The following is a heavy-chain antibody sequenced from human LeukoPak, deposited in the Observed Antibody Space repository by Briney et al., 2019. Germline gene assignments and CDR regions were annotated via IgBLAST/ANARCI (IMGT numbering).Heavy chain of an antibody. CDR2: INPSGGST. CDR3: AREGWELLGWFDP. Sequence: ASVKVSFKASGYTFTSYYMHWVRQAPGQGLEWMGIINPSGGSTSYAQKFLGKVTMNGEKSTSTVYKELSILRDKDTAVYYCAREGWELLGWFDPWGQGTLVTVSS. CDR1: GYTFTSYY. V-gene: IGHV1-46*03. J-gene: IGHJ5*02. D-gene: IGHD1-26*01.